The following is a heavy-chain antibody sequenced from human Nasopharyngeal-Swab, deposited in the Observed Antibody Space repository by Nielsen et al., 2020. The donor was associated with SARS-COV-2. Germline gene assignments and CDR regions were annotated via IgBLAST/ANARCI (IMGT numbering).Heavy chain of an antibody. Sequence: VRQAPGKGPEWLGLIIPSEGSTAYAQKFQGRVTMTRDTSTSTAYMELSSLRSDDTAVYFCARGAVHHMLDLWGQGTRVTVSS. J-gene: IGHJ5*02. D-gene: IGHD3-16*01. V-gene: IGHV1-46*01. CDR2: IIPSEGST. CDR3: ARGAVHHMLDL.